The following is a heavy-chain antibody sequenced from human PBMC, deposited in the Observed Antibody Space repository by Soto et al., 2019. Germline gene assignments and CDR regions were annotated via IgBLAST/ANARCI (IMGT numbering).Heavy chain of an antibody. Sequence: GASVKVSCKASGYTFTSYAMQWVRQAPGQRLEWMGWINAGNGNTKYSQKFQGRVTITRDTSASTAYMELSSMRSEDTAVYYCARGHGDLHRYFQHWGQGTLVTVSS. J-gene: IGHJ1*01. CDR2: INAGNGNT. CDR1: GYTFTSYA. V-gene: IGHV1-3*01. CDR3: ARGHGDLHRYFQH. D-gene: IGHD4-17*01.